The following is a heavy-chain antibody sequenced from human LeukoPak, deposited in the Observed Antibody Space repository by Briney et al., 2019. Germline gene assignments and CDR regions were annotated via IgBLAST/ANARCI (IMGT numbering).Heavy chain of an antibody. V-gene: IGHV3-13*01. CDR1: GFSFSSYD. Sequence: GGSLRLSCAGSGFSFSSYDMLWVRQATGKGLEWVSAIGSGGDTYYAGSVKGRFTISRESAKNSFYLQMNSLSAGDTAVYFCARAVAGTDEIDSWSQGTLVTVSS. CDR2: IGSGGDT. D-gene: IGHD6-19*01. CDR3: ARAVAGTDEIDS. J-gene: IGHJ4*02.